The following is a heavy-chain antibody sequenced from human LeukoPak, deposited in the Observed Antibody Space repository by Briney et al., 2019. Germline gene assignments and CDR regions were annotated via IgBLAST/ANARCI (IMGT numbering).Heavy chain of an antibody. J-gene: IGHJ6*03. CDR3: VKSFGSYMDV. CDR2: INSDGCST. CDR1: GFTFSSYW. Sequence: GGSLRLSCAASGFTFSSYWMHWVRQAPGKGLVWVSRINSDGCSTSYADSVKGRFTISRDNAKNTLYLQMNSLRAEDTAVYYCVKSFGSYMDVWGKGTTVTISS. V-gene: IGHV3-74*01. D-gene: IGHD3-16*01.